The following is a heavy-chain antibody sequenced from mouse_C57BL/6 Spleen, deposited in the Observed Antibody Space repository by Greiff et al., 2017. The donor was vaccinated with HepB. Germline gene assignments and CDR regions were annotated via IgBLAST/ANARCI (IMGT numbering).Heavy chain of an antibody. CDR3: ARHGSSYWYFDV. V-gene: IGHV5-17*01. CDR2: ISSGSSTI. CDR1: GFTFSDYG. Sequence: EVKLVESGGGLVKPGGSLKLSCAASGFTFSDYGMHWVRQAPEKGLEWVAYISSGSSTIYYADTVKGRFTISRDNAKNTLFLQVTSLRSEDTARYYCARHGSSYWYFDVWGTGTTVTVSS. J-gene: IGHJ1*03. D-gene: IGHD1-1*01.